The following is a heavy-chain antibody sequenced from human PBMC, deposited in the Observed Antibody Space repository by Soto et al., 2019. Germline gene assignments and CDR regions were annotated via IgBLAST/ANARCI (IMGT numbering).Heavy chain of an antibody. CDR3: ARYDSSGYYYGWWFDP. Sequence: SETLSLTCTVSGGSMSSSNWWNWVRQSPGKGLEWIGEAHHSGRTNYNPSLKSRVTISVDKSKNHFSLKLTSVTAADTAVYYCARYDSSGYYYGWWFDPWGQGTLVTVSS. D-gene: IGHD3-22*01. V-gene: IGHV4-4*02. J-gene: IGHJ5*02. CDR2: AHHSGRT. CDR1: GGSMSSSNW.